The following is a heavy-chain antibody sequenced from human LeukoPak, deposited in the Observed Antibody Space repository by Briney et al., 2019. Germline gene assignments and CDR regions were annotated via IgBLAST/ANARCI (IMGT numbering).Heavy chain of an antibody. V-gene: IGHV4-30-4*07. D-gene: IGHD6-19*01. Sequence: SETLSLTCAVSDGSISSGDYSWRWIRQPPGMELKCLGNIYYSGSTYYNPSIKSRVNISVDTSKNQFSLMLTSVTAADTAVYYCARLGYSSGWPLYYYYCYMDVWGKGTTVTISS. J-gene: IGHJ6*03. CDR1: DGSISSGDYS. CDR3: ARLGYSSGWPLYYYYCYMDV. CDR2: IYYSGST.